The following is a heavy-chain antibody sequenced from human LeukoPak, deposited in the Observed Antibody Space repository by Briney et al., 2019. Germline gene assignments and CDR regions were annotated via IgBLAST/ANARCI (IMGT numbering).Heavy chain of an antibody. D-gene: IGHD1-26*01. J-gene: IGHJ4*02. CDR2: INPNSGGT. V-gene: IGHV1-2*02. CDR1: GYTFTGYY. Sequence: GASVKVSCKASGYTFTGYYMHWVRQAPGQGLEWRGWINPNSGGTNYAQKFQGRVTMTRDTSISTAYMELSRLRSDDTAVYYCARQGPGATGSLPFWGQGTLVTVSS. CDR3: ARQGPGATGSLPF.